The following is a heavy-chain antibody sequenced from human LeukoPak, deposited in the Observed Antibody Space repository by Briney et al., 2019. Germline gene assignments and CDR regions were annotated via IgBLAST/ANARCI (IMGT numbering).Heavy chain of an antibody. CDR2: ISGSGGST. V-gene: IGHV3-23*01. D-gene: IGHD3-9*01. J-gene: IGHJ6*03. CDR1: GFTFDDYT. Sequence: GGSLRLSCAASGFTFDDYTMHWVRQAPGKGLEWVSAISGSGGSTYYADSVKGRFTISRDNSKNTLYLQMNSLRAEDTAVYYCAKGPNWDILTGYFGYYYYYYMDVWGKGTTVTISS. CDR3: AKGPNWDILTGYFGYYYYYYMDV.